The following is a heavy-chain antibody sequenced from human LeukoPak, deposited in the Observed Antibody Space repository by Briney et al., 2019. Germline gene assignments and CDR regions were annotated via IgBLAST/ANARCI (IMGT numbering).Heavy chain of an antibody. Sequence: GGSLRLSCAASGFSFSSCWVSWVRQPPGKGPDWVANIKQDGSEKYYVDSVKGRFTISRDNAKNSLYLQMNSLRAEDTAVYYCARDSDRYSSGWSFDYWGQGTLVTVSS. CDR1: GFSFSSCW. CDR3: ARDSDRYSSGWSFDY. V-gene: IGHV3-7*05. CDR2: IKQDGSEK. J-gene: IGHJ4*02. D-gene: IGHD6-19*01.